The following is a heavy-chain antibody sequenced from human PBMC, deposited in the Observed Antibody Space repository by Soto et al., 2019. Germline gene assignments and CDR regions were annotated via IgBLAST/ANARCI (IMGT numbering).Heavy chain of an antibody. J-gene: IGHJ6*02. CDR3: ARESLLKSIPIYRYFYYAMDV. Sequence: GGSLRLSCAASGFIFSSSWMTWVRQAPGKGLEWVANIKPDGSELYYADSVKGRFTISRDNARNSLYLQMSSLRAEDTAVYYCARESLLKSIPIYRYFYYAMDVWGQGTTVTVSS. CDR2: IKPDGSEL. V-gene: IGHV3-7*03. CDR1: GFIFSSSW. D-gene: IGHD2-21*01.